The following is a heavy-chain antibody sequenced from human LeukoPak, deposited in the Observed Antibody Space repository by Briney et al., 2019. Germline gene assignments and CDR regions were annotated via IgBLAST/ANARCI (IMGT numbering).Heavy chain of an antibody. CDR2: IYTSGNT. CDR1: GDSISSYY. J-gene: IGHJ4*02. V-gene: IGHV4-4*07. D-gene: IGHD5/OR15-5a*01. CDR3: VREVSYYFDY. Sequence: SQTLSLTCSVAGDSISSYYWSWIRQPAGQVLGWIGRIYTSGNTNYNPSFKSRLTISVDTSKNQFSLKLSYVTAADKAVYYCVREVSYYFDYWGQGTLVTVSS.